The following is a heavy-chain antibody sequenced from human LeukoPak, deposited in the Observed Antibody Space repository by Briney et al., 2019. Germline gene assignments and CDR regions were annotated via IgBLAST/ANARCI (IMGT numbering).Heavy chain of an antibody. V-gene: IGHV4-34*01. Sequence: SETLSLTCAVCGGSFSGYYWSWIRQPPGKGLEWIGEINHSGSTNYNPSLTSRVTISVDTSKNQFSLKLSSVTAADTAVYYCAREGYQLLYLRAFDIWGQGTMVTVSS. D-gene: IGHD2-2*02. CDR3: AREGYQLLYLRAFDI. CDR2: INHSGST. J-gene: IGHJ3*02. CDR1: GGSFSGYY.